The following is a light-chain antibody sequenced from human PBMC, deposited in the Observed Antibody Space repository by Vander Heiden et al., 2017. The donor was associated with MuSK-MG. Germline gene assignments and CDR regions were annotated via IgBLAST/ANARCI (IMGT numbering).Light chain of an antibody. CDR3: QQENNCPFT. V-gene: IGKV3-15*01. CDR1: QSVSSN. CDR2: GAS. Sequence: EIVMTQSPATLSVSPGERATLSCRASQSVSSNLAWYQQKPGQAPRLLIYGASTRATGIPARFSGSGSGTEFTLTISSLQSEDFAVYYCQQENNCPFTFGQGTLMEIK. J-gene: IGKJ5*01.